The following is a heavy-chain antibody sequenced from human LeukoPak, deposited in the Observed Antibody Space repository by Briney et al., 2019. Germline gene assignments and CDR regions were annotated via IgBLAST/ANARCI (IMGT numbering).Heavy chain of an antibody. CDR1: GYTFTSYA. CDR2: IIPILGIA. J-gene: IGHJ4*02. V-gene: IGHV1-69*04. CDR3: ARVGGTTPSKDY. Sequence: ASVKVSCKASGYTFTSYAMNWVRQAPGQGLEWMGRIIPILGIANYAQKFQGRVTITADKSTSTAYMELSSLRSEDTAVYYCARVGGTTPSKDYWGQGTLVTVSS. D-gene: IGHD1-1*01.